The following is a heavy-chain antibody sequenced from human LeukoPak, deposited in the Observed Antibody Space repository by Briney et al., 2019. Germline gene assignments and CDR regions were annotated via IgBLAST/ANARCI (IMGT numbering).Heavy chain of an antibody. Sequence: PSETLSLTCAVSGGSISSYYWTWIRQPPGKGLEWIGEINNSGSSNYNSSLKIRGSISADTSRNNFPLNLMSVTAADAAAYDDARGRSGSSSGSPTPYYFDSWGQGTLVTVSS. D-gene: IGHD6-19*01. CDR1: GGSISSYY. V-gene: IGHV4-34*01. CDR2: INNSGSS. J-gene: IGHJ4*02. CDR3: ARGRSGSSSGSPTPYYFDS.